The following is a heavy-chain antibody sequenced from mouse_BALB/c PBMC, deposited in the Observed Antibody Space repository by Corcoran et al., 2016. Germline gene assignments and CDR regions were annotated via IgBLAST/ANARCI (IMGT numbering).Heavy chain of an antibody. CDR1: GFNIKDTY. Sequence: EVQLQQSGAELVKPGASVKLSCTASGFNIKDTYMHWVKQRPEQGLEWIGRIDPANGNTKYDPKFQGKATITADTSSNTAYLQLSSLTSEDTAVYYCANWEWYIDVWGAGTTVTVSS. J-gene: IGHJ1*01. CDR2: IDPANGNT. D-gene: IGHD4-1*01. CDR3: ANWEWYIDV. V-gene: IGHV14-3*02.